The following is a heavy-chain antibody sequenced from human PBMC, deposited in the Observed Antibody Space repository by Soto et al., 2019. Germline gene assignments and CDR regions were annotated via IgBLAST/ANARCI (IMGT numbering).Heavy chain of an antibody. CDR3: ARDPAIAVADNYGMDV. J-gene: IGHJ6*02. CDR1: GGSFSGYY. V-gene: IGHV4-34*01. D-gene: IGHD6-19*01. CDR2: INHSGST. Sequence: SETLSLTCAVCGGSFSGYYWSWIRQPPWKGLEWIGEINHSGSTNYNPSLKSRVTISVDTSKNQFSLKLSSLTAADTAVYYCARDPAIAVADNYGMDVCGQRNTVAVSS.